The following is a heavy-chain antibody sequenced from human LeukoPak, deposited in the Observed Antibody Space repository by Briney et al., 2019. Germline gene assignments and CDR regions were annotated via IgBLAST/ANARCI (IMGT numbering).Heavy chain of an antibody. Sequence: PGGSLRLSCAASGFTFSSYEVNWVRQAPGKGLEWVSYITSSGRSIYYADSVKGRFTVSRDSAKNSLFLQMNSLRAEDTALYYCAREGAADNFDFWGQGTLVTVSS. J-gene: IGHJ4*02. CDR3: AREGAADNFDF. V-gene: IGHV3-48*03. D-gene: IGHD6-13*01. CDR1: GFTFSSYE. CDR2: ITSSGRSI.